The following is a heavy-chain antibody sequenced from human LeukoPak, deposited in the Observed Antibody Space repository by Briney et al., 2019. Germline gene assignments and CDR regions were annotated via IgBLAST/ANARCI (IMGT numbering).Heavy chain of an antibody. D-gene: IGHD5-12*01. Sequence: PSETRSLTCAVYGGSFSGYYWSRIRQPPGKGLEWVGEINHSGSTNYNPSFKSRVTISVDTSKNQFSLKLSSVTAADTAVYYCGVNKYGGFSDAFDIWGQGTMVTVSS. J-gene: IGHJ3*02. CDR1: GGSFSGYY. CDR3: GVNKYGGFSDAFDI. CDR2: INHSGST. V-gene: IGHV4-34*01.